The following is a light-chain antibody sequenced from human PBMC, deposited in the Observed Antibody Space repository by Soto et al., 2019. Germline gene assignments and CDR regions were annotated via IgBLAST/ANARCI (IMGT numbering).Light chain of an antibody. CDR3: QQYDIWPPYT. CDR1: QNIRSS. V-gene: IGKV3-15*01. J-gene: IGKJ2*01. Sequence: EVVMTQSPASLSASVGERVTLSCRASQNIRSSLDWYQQRPGQAPRLLIYDASTRATGIPPRFSGGGSGTEFTVTISSLQSEDFAIYYCQQYDIWPPYTFGQGTKV. CDR2: DAS.